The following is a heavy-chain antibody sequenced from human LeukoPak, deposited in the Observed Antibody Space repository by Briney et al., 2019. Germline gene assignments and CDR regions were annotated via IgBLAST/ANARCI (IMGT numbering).Heavy chain of an antibody. V-gene: IGHV4-39*01. J-gene: IGHJ3*02. CDR2: TYYSGST. CDR3: ARPGDQDYYDSSGPTGAFDI. Sequence: SETLSLTCGVYGGSFSGYYWGWIRQPPGKGLESIGSTYYSGSTYYNPSLKSRVTISVDTSKNQFSLKLSSVTAADTAVYYCARPGDQDYYDSSGPTGAFDIWGQGTMVTVSS. D-gene: IGHD3-22*01. CDR1: GGSFSGYY.